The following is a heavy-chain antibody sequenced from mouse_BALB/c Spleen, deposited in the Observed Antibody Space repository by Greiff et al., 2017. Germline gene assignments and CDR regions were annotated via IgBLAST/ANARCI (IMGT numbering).Heavy chain of an antibody. Sequence: QVQLKQSGAELARPGASVKMSCKASGYTFTSYTMHWVKQRPGQGLEWIGYINPSSGYTNYNQKFKDKATLTADKSSSTAYMQLSSLTSEDSAVYYGARSTTATWYFDVWGAGTTVTVSS. CDR3: ARSTTATWYFDV. J-gene: IGHJ1*01. CDR1: GYTFTSYT. CDR2: INPSSGYT. V-gene: IGHV1-4*01. D-gene: IGHD1-2*01.